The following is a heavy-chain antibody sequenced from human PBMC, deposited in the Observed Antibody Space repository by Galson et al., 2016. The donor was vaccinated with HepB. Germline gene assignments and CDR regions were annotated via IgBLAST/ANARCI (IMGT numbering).Heavy chain of an antibody. V-gene: IGHV1-18*01. Sequence: SVKVSCKASGYIFTSFVISWVRQAPGQGLEWMGWISGYSGKTEYAQNLQGRVTVTTDTSATTAYLELRSLRSDDTAVYYCARAQLVPAGLNDYWGQGTLVTVSP. J-gene: IGHJ4*02. D-gene: IGHD1-26*01. CDR1: GYIFTSFV. CDR2: ISGYSGKT. CDR3: ARAQLVPAGLNDY.